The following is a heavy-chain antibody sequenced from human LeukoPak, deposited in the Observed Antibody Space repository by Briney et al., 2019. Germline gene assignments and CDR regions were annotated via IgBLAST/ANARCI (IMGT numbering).Heavy chain of an antibody. CDR3: ASPRLRVDAFDI. Sequence: GGSLRLSCAASGFTFNNYYMSWIRQALGKGLEWVSYISSSGSTIYYADPVKGRFTISRDNAKNSLYLQMNSLRAEDTAVCYCASPRLRVDAFDIWGQGTMVTVSS. CDR1: GFTFNNYY. D-gene: IGHD2-21*01. J-gene: IGHJ3*02. V-gene: IGHV3-11*01. CDR2: ISSSGSTI.